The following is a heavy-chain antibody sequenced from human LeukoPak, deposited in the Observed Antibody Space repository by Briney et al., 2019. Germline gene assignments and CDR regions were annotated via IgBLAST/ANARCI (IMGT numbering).Heavy chain of an antibody. CDR3: AKGQLWLGGGLIDY. D-gene: IGHD3-10*01. Sequence: GGSLRLSCAASRFTFSSYGMHWVRQAPGKGLEWVAVISYDGSNKYYADSVKGRFTISRDNSKNTLYLQMNSLRAEDTAVYYCAKGQLWLGGGLIDYWGQGTLVTVSS. V-gene: IGHV3-30*18. CDR1: RFTFSSYG. J-gene: IGHJ4*02. CDR2: ISYDGSNK.